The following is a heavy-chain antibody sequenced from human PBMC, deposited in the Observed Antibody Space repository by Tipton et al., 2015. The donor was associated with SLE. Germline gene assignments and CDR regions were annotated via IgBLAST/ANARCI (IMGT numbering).Heavy chain of an antibody. CDR1: GFTFSSYA. CDR2: ISGSGDNT. J-gene: IGHJ4*02. Sequence: SLRLSCAASGFTFSSYAMSWVRQAPGKGLEWVSGISGSGDNTLYADSVKGRFTISRDNSKNTLYLQIDSLTAEDTAVYHCAKERVGYYGSGSPLDYRGQGTLVTVSS. D-gene: IGHD3-10*01. V-gene: IGHV3-23*01. CDR3: AKERVGYYGSGSPLDY.